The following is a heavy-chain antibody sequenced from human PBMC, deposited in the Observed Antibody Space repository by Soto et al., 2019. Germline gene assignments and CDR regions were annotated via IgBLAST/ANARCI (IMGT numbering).Heavy chain of an antibody. CDR3: AEDYGDYAGDEGFYA. Sequence: EVQLLESGGALVQPEGSLRLSCAASGFGFSYYAMSWVRQAPGTGLEWVSSVSASGAKTRYAESVRGGFTTSRDNANNTIFLEVNRRRAEDSASDYCAEDYGDYAGDEGFYAWGHGTVVTVSS. CDR2: VSASGAKT. V-gene: IGHV3-23*01. CDR1: GFGFSYYA. J-gene: IGHJ3*01. D-gene: IGHD4-17*01.